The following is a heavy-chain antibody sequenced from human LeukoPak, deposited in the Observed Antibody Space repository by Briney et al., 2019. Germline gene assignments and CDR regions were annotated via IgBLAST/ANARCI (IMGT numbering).Heavy chain of an antibody. CDR3: AELGITMIGGV. Sequence: GGALILSCAAPGFIFSGSAMNWVRQAPGKGLEWVSYISSSGSTIYYADSVKGRFTISRDNAKNSLYLQMNSLRAEDTAVYYCAELGITMIGGVWGKGTTVTISS. D-gene: IGHD3-10*02. CDR1: GFIFSGSA. CDR2: ISSSGSTI. J-gene: IGHJ6*04. V-gene: IGHV3-48*03.